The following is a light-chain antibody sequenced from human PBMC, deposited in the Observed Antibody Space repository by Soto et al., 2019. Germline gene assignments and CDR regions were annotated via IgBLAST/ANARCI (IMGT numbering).Light chain of an antibody. CDR2: QVT. Sequence: QSALTQPASVSGSPGQSVTISCTGTSNDIGGYDFVSWYQQHPDKAPKLILYQVTDRPSGVSHRFSGSKSGNTASLTISGLQAEDEADYYCSSYTGSSTRYVLFGGGTKLTVL. CDR3: SSYTGSSTRYVL. CDR1: SNDIGGYDF. J-gene: IGLJ2*01. V-gene: IGLV2-14*01.